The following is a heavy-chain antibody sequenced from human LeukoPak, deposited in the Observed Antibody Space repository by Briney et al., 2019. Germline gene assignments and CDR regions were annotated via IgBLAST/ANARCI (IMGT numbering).Heavy chain of an antibody. CDR3: AKGLTWDSTSCSD. CDR1: GFTFSSYA. J-gene: IGHJ4*02. D-gene: IGHD2-2*01. V-gene: IGHV3-23*01. Sequence: GGSLRLSCAASGFTFSSYAMSWVRQAPGKGLEWVSAIVGSGGNMYYADSVKGRSTISRDNFKSTLCLQMNSLRAEDTAVYYCAKGLTWDSTSCSDWGQGTLVTVSS. CDR2: IVGSGGNM.